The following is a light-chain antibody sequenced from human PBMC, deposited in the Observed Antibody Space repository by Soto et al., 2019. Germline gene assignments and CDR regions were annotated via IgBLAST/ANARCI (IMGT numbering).Light chain of an antibody. CDR1: QTISTW. V-gene: IGKV1-5*03. CDR3: QQYNSYPLT. CDR2: KAS. J-gene: IGKJ1*01. Sequence: IQMTRSPSTLSASVGDRVTFTCRASQTISTWLAWYQQKPGEAPKLLIYKASTLQVGVQSRFSASGSGTEFTLTINTLQPADFATYYCQQYNSYPLTFGQGTNV.